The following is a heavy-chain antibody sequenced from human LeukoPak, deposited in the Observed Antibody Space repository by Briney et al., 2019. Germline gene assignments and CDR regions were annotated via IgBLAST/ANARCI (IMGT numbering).Heavy chain of an antibody. Sequence: SETLSLTCTVSGGSIISSSYYWSWLRQSPGKGLEWIGYIYNSGSTNYNPSLKSRVTISVDTSKNQFSLKLSSVTAADTAVYYCVSFPKRGGLPDAFDIWGQGTMVTVSS. CDR2: IYNSGST. V-gene: IGHV4-61*05. CDR1: GGSIISSSYY. J-gene: IGHJ3*02. CDR3: VSFPKRGGLPDAFDI. D-gene: IGHD3-16*01.